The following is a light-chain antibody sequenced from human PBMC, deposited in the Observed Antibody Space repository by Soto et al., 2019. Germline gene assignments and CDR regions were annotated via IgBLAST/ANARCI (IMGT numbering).Light chain of an antibody. Sequence: EIVLTQSPGTLSLSPGVRAALSCRTTQILNGGSLAWYQVKPGQAPRLLMYDSSIRAAGVPNRFSGSGSGTDFTLTISRLETEDFAVYYCQLYGSSPELTFGGGTKVEIK. CDR3: QLYGSSPELT. J-gene: IGKJ4*01. CDR1: QILNGGS. V-gene: IGKV3-20*01. CDR2: DSS.